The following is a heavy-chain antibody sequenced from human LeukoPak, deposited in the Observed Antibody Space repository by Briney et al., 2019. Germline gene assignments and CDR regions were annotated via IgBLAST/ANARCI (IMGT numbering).Heavy chain of an antibody. Sequence: SETLSLTCTVSGYSISSGYYWGWIRQPPGEGLEWIGSISHSGSTYYNPSLKSRVTMSVDTSKNQFSLKLSSVTAADTAMYYCARAGYYYDNSGSSYYFDYWGQGTLVTVSS. D-gene: IGHD3-22*01. J-gene: IGHJ4*02. V-gene: IGHV4-38-2*02. CDR1: GYSISSGYY. CDR3: ARAGYYYDNSGSSYYFDY. CDR2: ISHSGST.